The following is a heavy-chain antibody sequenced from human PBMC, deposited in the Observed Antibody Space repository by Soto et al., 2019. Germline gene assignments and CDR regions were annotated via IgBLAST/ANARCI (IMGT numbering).Heavy chain of an antibody. CDR2: ISYDGSNK. V-gene: IGHV3-30-3*01. D-gene: IGHD3-22*01. J-gene: IGHJ4*02. Sequence: LRLSCAASGFTFSSYAMHWVRQAPGKGLEWVAVISYDGSNKYYADSVKGRFTISRDNSKNTLYLQMNSLRAEDTAVYYCARMVPDDSSGSFDSWGQGTLVTV. CDR1: GFTFSSYA. CDR3: ARMVPDDSSGSFDS.